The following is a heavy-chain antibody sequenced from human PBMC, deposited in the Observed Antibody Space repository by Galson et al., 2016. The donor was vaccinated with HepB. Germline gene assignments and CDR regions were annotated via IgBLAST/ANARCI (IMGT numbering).Heavy chain of an antibody. CDR1: GFTFSNFA. D-gene: IGHD2-21*02. Sequence: SLRLSCAASGFTFSNFAMNWVRQAPGKGLEWVSSIRNSGSNTYYADSVKGRFTISRDNSKNTLFLQMNNLRADDTAVYYCGKDFRSCGGGDCYGWFDPWGQGILVTVSP. CDR2: IRNSGSNT. CDR3: GKDFRSCGGGDCYGWFDP. J-gene: IGHJ5*02. V-gene: IGHV3-23*01.